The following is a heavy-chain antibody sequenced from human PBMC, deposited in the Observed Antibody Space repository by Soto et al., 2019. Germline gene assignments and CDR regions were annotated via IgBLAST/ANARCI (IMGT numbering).Heavy chain of an antibody. J-gene: IGHJ4*02. CDR2: ILADYNT. Sequence: EVQLLESGGGLVQPGGSLTLSYAASGFTFSDYTMTWVRQAPGKVLECISVILADYNTYYAGSVRGRFTISRDNSKNTLYLEMNSLRAEDTAVYYCARRTEGYFGYWGQGALVTVSS. CDR1: GFTFSDYT. CDR3: ARRTEGYFGY. V-gene: IGHV3-23*03.